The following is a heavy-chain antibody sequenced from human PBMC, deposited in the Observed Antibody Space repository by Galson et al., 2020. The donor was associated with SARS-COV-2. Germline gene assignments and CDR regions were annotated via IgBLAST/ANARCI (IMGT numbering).Heavy chain of an antibody. Sequence: GESLKISCAAPGFTFSSYAMSWVRQAPGKGLEWVSVITGSGGNTNYADSVKGRCTISRDNSKNTLYLQMNSLRAEDTAVYYCAKRIVGAFDYWGQGTLVTVSS. V-gene: IGHV3-23*01. J-gene: IGHJ4*02. CDR2: ITGSGGNT. CDR3: AKRIVGAFDY. D-gene: IGHD1-26*01. CDR1: GFTFSSYA.